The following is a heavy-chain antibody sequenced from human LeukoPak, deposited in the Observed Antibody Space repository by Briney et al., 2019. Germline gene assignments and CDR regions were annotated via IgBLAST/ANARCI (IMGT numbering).Heavy chain of an antibody. J-gene: IGHJ6*03. CDR3: ARGQRHCTSDSCLSYMDV. CDR2: FDPEDGET. CDR1: GYTLTELS. V-gene: IGHV1-24*01. Sequence: ASVKVSCKVSGYTLTELSMHWVRQAPGKGLEWMGGFDPEDGETIYAQKFQGRVTMTEDTSTDTAYMELSSLRSEDTAVYYCARGQRHCTSDSCLSYMDVWGKGTTVTVSS. D-gene: IGHD2-2*01.